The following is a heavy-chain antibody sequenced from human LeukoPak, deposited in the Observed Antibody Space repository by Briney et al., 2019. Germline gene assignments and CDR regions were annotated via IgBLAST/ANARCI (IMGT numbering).Heavy chain of an antibody. Sequence: GASVKVSCKASGYTFTSYYMRWVRHAPGQGLEWMGIINPSGGSTSYAQKFQGRVTMTRDTSTSTVYMELSSLRSEDTAVYYCARDVSELLHEWGQGTLVTVSS. CDR2: INPSGGST. V-gene: IGHV1-46*01. CDR3: ARDVSELLHE. J-gene: IGHJ4*02. CDR1: GYTFTSYY. D-gene: IGHD3-10*01.